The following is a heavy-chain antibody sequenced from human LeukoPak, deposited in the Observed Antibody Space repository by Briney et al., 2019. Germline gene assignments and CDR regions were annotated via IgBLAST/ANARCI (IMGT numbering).Heavy chain of an antibody. CDR1: GGSISSGSYY. Sequence: TPSETLSLTCTVSGGSISSGSYYWSWIRQPAGKGLEWIGRISTSGSTNYNPSLKSRVTISVDTSKNQFSLNLNSVTAADTAVYFCARGPYSYDSSGAFDIWGQGTMVTVSS. D-gene: IGHD3-22*01. CDR3: ARGPYSYDSSGAFDI. V-gene: IGHV4-61*02. J-gene: IGHJ3*02. CDR2: ISTSGST.